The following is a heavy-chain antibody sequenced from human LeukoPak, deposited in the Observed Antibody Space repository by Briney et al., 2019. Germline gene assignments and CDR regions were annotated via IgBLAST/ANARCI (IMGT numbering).Heavy chain of an antibody. V-gene: IGHV4-34*01. D-gene: IGHD4-17*01. J-gene: IGHJ4*02. Sequence: SETLSLTCAVYGGSFSGYYWSWIRQPPGKGLEWIGEINHSGSTNYNPSLKSRVTISVDTSKNQFSLKLSSVTAADTAVYYCARREVRNRAPKPSRRAYGDSRSWDYWGQGTLVTVSS. CDR1: GGSFSGYY. CDR2: INHSGST. CDR3: ARREVRNRAPKPSRRAYGDSRSWDY.